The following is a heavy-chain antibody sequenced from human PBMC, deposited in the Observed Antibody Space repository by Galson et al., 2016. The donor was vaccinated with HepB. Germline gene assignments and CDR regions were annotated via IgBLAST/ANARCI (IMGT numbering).Heavy chain of an antibody. CDR1: GFTFTNYD. D-gene: IGHD3-22*01. CDR3: ARVFSYDRRDYYRHFDS. Sequence: SLRLSCAASGFTFTNYDIHWVRQAPGTGLVWVSRINIDGNSITYADSVKGRFAISRDNAKNTVHLQMNSLRAEDTAVYYCARVFSYDRRDYYRHFDSWGQGTLVTVSS. J-gene: IGHJ4*03. CDR2: INIDGNSI. V-gene: IGHV3-74*01.